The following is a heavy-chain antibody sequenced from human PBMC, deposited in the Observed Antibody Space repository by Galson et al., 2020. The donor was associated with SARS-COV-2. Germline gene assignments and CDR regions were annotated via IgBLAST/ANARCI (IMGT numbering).Heavy chain of an antibody. Sequence: SVKVSCKASGGTFSSYAISWVRQAPGQGLEWMGGIIPIFGTANYAQKFQGRVTITADESTSTAYMELSSLRSEDTAVYYCARGGWSSSSWYSNWFDPWGQGTLVTVSS. CDR1: GGTFSSYA. CDR2: IIPIFGTA. J-gene: IGHJ5*02. D-gene: IGHD6-13*01. CDR3: ARGGWSSSSWYSNWFDP. V-gene: IGHV1-69*13.